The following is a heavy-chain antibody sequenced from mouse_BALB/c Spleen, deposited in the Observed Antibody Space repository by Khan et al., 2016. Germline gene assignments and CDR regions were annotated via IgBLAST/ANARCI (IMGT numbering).Heavy chain of an antibody. CDR3: ARLAYYYNSEGIAY. CDR1: GFTFSTYG. D-gene: IGHD1-1*02. V-gene: IGHV5-6*01. Sequence: EVELVESGGDLVKTGGSLKLSCAASGFTFSTYGMSWVRQTPDKRLEWVATISSGGHYTYYIDSVKGRFTISSDNAKNILYLQMTSLRSEDTAMYYCARLAYYYNSEGIAYWGQGTLVTVSA. CDR2: ISSGGHYT. J-gene: IGHJ3*01.